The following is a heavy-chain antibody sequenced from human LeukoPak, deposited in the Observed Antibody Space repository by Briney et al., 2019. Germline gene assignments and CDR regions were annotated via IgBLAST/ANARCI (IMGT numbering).Heavy chain of an antibody. V-gene: IGHV3-73*01. CDR3: AKSEHYYYYMDV. CDR2: IRSKANSYAT. Sequence: GGSLRLSCAASGFTFSGSAMHWVRQASGKGLEWVGRIRSKANSYATAYAASVKGRFTISRDDSKNTAYLQMNSLKTEDTAVYYCAKSEHYYYYMDVWGKGTTVTVSS. J-gene: IGHJ6*03. CDR1: GFTFSGSA.